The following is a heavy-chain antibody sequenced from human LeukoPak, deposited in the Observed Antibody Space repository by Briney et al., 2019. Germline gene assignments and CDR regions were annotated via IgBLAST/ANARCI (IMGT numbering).Heavy chain of an antibody. J-gene: IGHJ4*02. Sequence: PGGSLRLSCAASGFTVSSNYMSWVRQAPGKGLEWVAVIYSGGSTYYADSVKGRFTISRDNSKNTLYLQMNSLRAEDTAVYYCARDHPEDGSYLFDYWGQGTLVTVSS. CDR3: ARDHPEDGSYLFDY. CDR1: GFTVSSNY. CDR2: IYSGGST. D-gene: IGHD1-26*01. V-gene: IGHV3-66*02.